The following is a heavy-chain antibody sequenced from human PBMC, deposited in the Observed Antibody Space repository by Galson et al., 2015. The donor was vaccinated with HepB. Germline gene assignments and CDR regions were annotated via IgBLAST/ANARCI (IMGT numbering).Heavy chain of an antibody. Sequence: SLRLSCAASGFTFSSYSMNWVRQAPGKGLEWVSSISSSSSYIYYADSVKGRFTISRDNAKNSLYLQMNSLRAEDTAVYYCARDLEQQLVPSARDYYYGMDVWGQGTTVTVSS. CDR2: ISSSSSYI. V-gene: IGHV3-21*01. J-gene: IGHJ6*02. CDR1: GFTFSSYS. CDR3: ARDLEQQLVPSARDYYYGMDV. D-gene: IGHD6-13*01.